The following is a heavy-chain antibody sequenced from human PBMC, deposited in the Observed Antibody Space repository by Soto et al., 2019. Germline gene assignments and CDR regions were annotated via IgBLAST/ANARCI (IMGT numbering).Heavy chain of an antibody. CDR3: ASGYGDRRNWYFDL. CDR1: GFVFSDYA. J-gene: IGHJ2*01. Sequence: EVQLLESGGGLVQSGGSLRLSCAASGFVFSDYALSWVRQAPGKGLEWVSAISDSGSHTYYASSVKGRFSISRDNSNNTLDLQMSTPAADDTAGYYCASGYGDRRNWYFDLWGRGTLVTVSS. V-gene: IGHV3-23*01. CDR2: ISDSGSHT. D-gene: IGHD5-18*01.